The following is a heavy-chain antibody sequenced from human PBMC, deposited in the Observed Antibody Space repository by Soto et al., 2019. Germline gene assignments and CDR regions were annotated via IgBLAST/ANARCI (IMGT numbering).Heavy chain of an antibody. Sequence: ASVKVSCKASGYTFTRSGISWVRQAPGQGLEWMGWISTYNGDTNYAQTFQGGVTMTTDTSTSTVHMEVRSLRSDDTAVYYCAREGVAPYYYYGMDVWGQGNPVTVSS. J-gene: IGHJ6*02. CDR1: GYTFTRSG. CDR3: AREGVAPYYYYGMDV. V-gene: IGHV1-18*01. D-gene: IGHD5-12*01. CDR2: ISTYNGDT.